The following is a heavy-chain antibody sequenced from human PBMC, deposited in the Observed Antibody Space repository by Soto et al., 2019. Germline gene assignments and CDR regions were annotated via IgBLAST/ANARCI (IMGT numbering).Heavy chain of an antibody. V-gene: IGHV1-46*01. CDR2: INPGYPAGRST. J-gene: IGHJ6*02. Sequence: QVQLVQSGAEVKKPGASVTVSCKASGYTLTTFFMHWVRQAPGQGLEWMGVINPGYPAGRSTTYAQKVQGGVTMTTDTSTSTGDRELSRLRSDDTAVYYCAREAIVAGATTGMDVWGQGTTVTVSS. CDR3: AREAIVAGATTGMDV. D-gene: IGHD1-26*01. CDR1: GYTLTTFF.